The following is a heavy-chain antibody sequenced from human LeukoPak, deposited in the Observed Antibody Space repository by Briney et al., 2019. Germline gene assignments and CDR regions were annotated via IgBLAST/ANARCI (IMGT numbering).Heavy chain of an antibody. V-gene: IGHV3-21*01. D-gene: IGHD2-2*03. CDR2: ISISSSYI. CDR3: ARGRSGYCSTTSCSRPPDY. Sequence: SGGSLRLSCAASGFTFSSYSMNWVRQAPGKGLEWVSSISISSSYIYYADSVKGRFTISRDNAKNSLYLQMNNLRAEDTAVYFCARGRSGYCSTTSCSRPPDYWGQGTLVTVSS. J-gene: IGHJ4*02. CDR1: GFTFSSYS.